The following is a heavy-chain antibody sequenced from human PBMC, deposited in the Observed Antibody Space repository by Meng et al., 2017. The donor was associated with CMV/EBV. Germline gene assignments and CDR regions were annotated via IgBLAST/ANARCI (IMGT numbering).Heavy chain of an antibody. CDR3: ARSVVVIATRRGYFDL. CDR2: INHSGST. V-gene: IGHV4-34*01. CDR1: GGSFSGYY. Sequence: YGGSFSGYYWSCIRQPPGKGLEWIGEINHSGSTNYNPSLKSRVTISVDTSKNQFSLKPSSVTAADTAVYYCARSVVVIATRRGYFDLWGRGTLVTVSS. D-gene: IGHD2-21*01. J-gene: IGHJ2*01.